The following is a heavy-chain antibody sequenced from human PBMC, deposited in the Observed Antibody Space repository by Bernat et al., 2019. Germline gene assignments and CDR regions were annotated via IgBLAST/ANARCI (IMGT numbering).Heavy chain of an antibody. J-gene: IGHJ4*02. CDR1: GFTFSSYG. CDR3: AREGKSGYEGADY. D-gene: IGHD5-12*01. CDR2: ISYDGSNK. Sequence: QVQLVESGGGVVQPGRSLRLSCAASGFTFSSYGMHWVRQAPGKGLEWVAVISYDGSNKYYADSVKGRFTISRDNSKNTLYLQMNSLRAEDTAVYYCAREGKSGYEGADYWGQGTLVTVSS. V-gene: IGHV3-30*03.